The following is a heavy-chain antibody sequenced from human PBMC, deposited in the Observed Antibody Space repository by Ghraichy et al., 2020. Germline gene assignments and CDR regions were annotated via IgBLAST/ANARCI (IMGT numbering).Heavy chain of an antibody. V-gene: IGHV3-30-3*01. CDR2: VSFDGSND. Sequence: GGSLRLSCAASGCTFSSNVMHWVRKAPGTGLRWVAVVSFDGSNDYYADSMKGRFTISRDNSTNTLYRQINSLRTDDTAVYYCAREGVVGGEIVQWGQGTLVTVSS. CDR3: AREGVVGGEIVQ. D-gene: IGHD1-26*01. J-gene: IGHJ4*02. CDR1: GCTFSSNV.